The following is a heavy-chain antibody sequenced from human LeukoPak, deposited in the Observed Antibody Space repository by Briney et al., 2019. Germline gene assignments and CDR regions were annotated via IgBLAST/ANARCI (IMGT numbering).Heavy chain of an antibody. Sequence: SVKVSCKASGGTFSSYAISWVRQVPGQGLEWMGRIIPIFGIANYAQKFQGRVTITADKSTSTAYMELSSLRSEDTAVYYCASDIVVVPAATGAFDIWGQGTMVTVSS. CDR3: ASDIVVVPAATGAFDI. CDR1: GGTFSSYA. CDR2: IIPIFGIA. D-gene: IGHD2-2*01. J-gene: IGHJ3*02. V-gene: IGHV1-69*04.